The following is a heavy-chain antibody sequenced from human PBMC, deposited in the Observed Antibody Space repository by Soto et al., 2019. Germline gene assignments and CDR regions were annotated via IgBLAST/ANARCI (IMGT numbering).Heavy chain of an antibody. V-gene: IGHV3-30*18. CDR2: ISYDGSNK. CDR3: AKGEDGRAYFDY. CDR1: GFTFSSYG. Sequence: QVQLVESGGGVVQPGRSLRLSCAASGFTFSSYGMHWVRQAPGKGLEWVAVISYDGSNKYYADSVKGRVTISRDNSKNTLYLEMNSLSAEDTALYYCAKGEDGRAYFDYWGQGTLVTVSS. D-gene: IGHD1-26*01. J-gene: IGHJ4*02.